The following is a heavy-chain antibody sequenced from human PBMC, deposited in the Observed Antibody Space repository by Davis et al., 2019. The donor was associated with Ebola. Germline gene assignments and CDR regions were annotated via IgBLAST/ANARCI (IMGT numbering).Heavy chain of an antibody. J-gene: IGHJ4*02. CDR1: GGSISSSSYY. V-gene: IGHV4-39*07. CDR2: IYYSGST. D-gene: IGHD3-10*01. Sequence: PSETLSLTCTVSGGSISSSSYYWGWIRQPPGKGLEWIGSIYYSGSTYYNPSLKSRVTISVDTSKNQFSLKLSSVTAADTAVYYCARDAIAFGELSCHYFDYWGQGTLVTVSS. CDR3: ARDAIAFGELSCHYFDY.